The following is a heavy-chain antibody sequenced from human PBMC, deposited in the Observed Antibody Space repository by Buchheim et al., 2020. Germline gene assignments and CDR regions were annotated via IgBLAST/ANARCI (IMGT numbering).Heavy chain of an antibody. J-gene: IGHJ4*02. CDR3: AKDRVGATSFSIDY. CDR2: ITGNGGTI. Sequence: EVQLLESGGGLVQPGGSLRLSCAASGFIFSTYAMNWVRQAPGKGLEWVSIITGNGGTISYADSVKGRFSISRDNSKNTLYLQMNSLRAEDTAVYYCAKDRVGATSFSIDYWGQGTL. D-gene: IGHD1-26*01. CDR1: GFIFSTYA. V-gene: IGHV3-23*01.